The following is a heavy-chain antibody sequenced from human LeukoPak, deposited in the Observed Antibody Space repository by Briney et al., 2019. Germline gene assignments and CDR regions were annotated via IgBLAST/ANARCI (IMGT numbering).Heavy chain of an antibody. J-gene: IGHJ4*02. V-gene: IGHV1-8*01. CDR3: SRRSDYYDSTAHVH. CDR2: MNPNSGNT. Sequence: ASVKVSCRASADTFTSYNINWVRQATGQGLEWMGWMNPNSGNTGYAQKFQGRVTITRYTSISTAYVELSNLRSEDRAVYYCSRRSDYYDSTAHVHWGQGTLVTVSS. D-gene: IGHD3-22*01. CDR1: ADTFTSYN.